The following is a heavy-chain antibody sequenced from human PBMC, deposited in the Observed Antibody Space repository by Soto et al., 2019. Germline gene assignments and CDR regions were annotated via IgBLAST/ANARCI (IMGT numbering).Heavy chain of an antibody. CDR1: GYTFTSYD. CDR3: ARERTGTTSMDV. V-gene: IGHV1-8*01. CDR2: MNPNSGNT. J-gene: IGHJ6*02. D-gene: IGHD1-1*01. Sequence: QVQLVQSGAEVKKPGASVKVSCKASGYTFTSYDINWVRQATGQGLEWMGWMNPNSGNTGYAQKFQGRVTMTRTTCISTAYMELSSLISEDTAVYYCARERTGTTSMDVWGQGTTVTVSS.